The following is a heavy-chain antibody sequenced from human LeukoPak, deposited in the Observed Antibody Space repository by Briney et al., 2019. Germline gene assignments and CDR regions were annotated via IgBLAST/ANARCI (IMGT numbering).Heavy chain of an antibody. CDR1: GYTFTSYY. Sequence: ASVKVSCKASGYTFTSYYMHWVRQAPGQGLEWMGIINPSGGSTSYAQKFQGRVTMTRDTSTSTVYMELSSLRSEDTAVYYCARVGGYCSSTSCRKFGVDYWGQGTLVTVSS. CDR2: INPSGGST. CDR3: ARVGGYCSSTSCRKFGVDY. J-gene: IGHJ4*02. V-gene: IGHV1-46*01. D-gene: IGHD2-2*03.